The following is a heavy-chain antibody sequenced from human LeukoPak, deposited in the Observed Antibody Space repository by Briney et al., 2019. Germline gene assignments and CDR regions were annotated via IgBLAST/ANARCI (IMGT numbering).Heavy chain of an antibody. CDR3: ARDRYDSSGYYYVRPYNWFDP. CDR2: IYYSGGT. Sequence: PSEPLSLTCTVSGGSISSGGYYWSWIRQHPGKGLEWIGYIYYSGGTYYNPSLKSRVTISVDTPKNQLSLKLSSVTAADTAVYYCARDRYDSSGYYYVRPYNWFDPWGQGTLVTVSS. CDR1: GGSISSGGYY. V-gene: IGHV4-31*03. D-gene: IGHD3-22*01. J-gene: IGHJ5*02.